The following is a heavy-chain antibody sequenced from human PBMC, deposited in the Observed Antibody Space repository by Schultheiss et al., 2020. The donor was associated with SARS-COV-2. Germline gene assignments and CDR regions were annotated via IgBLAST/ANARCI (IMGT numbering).Heavy chain of an antibody. CDR3: ARRARWFSDWYLDY. CDR2: IYYSGST. CDR1: GGSISSGGYY. V-gene: IGHV4-31*01. J-gene: IGHJ4*02. D-gene: IGHD6-19*01. Sequence: SETLSLTCTVSGGSISSGGYYWSWIRQHPGKGLEWIGYIYYSGSTYYNPSLKSLVTISVDTSKNQFSLKLSSVTAADTAVYYCARRARWFSDWYLDYWGQGTLVTVSS.